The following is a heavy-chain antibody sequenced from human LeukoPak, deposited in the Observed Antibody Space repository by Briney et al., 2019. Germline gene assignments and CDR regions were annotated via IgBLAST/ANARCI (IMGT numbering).Heavy chain of an antibody. Sequence: LRXSCAAXXXXXXXXAMSWXRXAPGXXLXXXXXXXXIGGSTYYADSVNGRFTISRDNSKNTLYLQMNSLRAEDTAVYYCAKRPVPLLEWFTFSYFDYWGQGTLVTVSS. CDR2: XXXIGGST. D-gene: IGHD3-3*01. CDR1: XXXXXXXA. J-gene: IGHJ4*02. V-gene: IGHV3-23*01. CDR3: AKRPVPLLEWFTFSYFDY.